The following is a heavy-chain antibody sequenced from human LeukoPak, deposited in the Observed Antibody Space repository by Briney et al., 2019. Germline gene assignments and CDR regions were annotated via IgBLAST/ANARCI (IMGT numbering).Heavy chain of an antibody. D-gene: IGHD7-27*01. CDR2: IYYRGNT. J-gene: IGHJ4*02. V-gene: IGHV4-39*02. CDR1: GGSISTSNYY. Sequence: KPSETLSLTCTVSGGSISTSNYYWAWIRQPPGKGLQWIGSIYYRGNTYYNPSLKSRVTMSVDTSKNQVSLRLTSVTAADTALYYCARDTIPPRNATEQKTGTYYWGQGTLVTVSS. CDR3: ARDTIPPRNATEQKTGTYY.